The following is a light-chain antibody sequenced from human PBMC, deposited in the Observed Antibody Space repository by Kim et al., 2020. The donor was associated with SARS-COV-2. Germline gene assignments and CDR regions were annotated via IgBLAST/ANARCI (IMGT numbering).Light chain of an antibody. J-gene: IGKJ4*02. CDR3: LQHYAYPRT. CDR2: AIS. CDR1: QSISKF. V-gene: IGKV1-17*03. Sequence: ASVGDSVTITCRASQSISKFLAWFKQKQGTVPKRLIYAISSLQSGVPSRCSSSGAGTEFTLIISSLQPQDVATYYCLQHYAYPRTFGEGTKVEIK.